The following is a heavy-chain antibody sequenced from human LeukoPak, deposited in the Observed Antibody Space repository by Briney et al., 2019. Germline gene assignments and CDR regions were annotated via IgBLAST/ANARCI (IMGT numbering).Heavy chain of an antibody. CDR1: GGTFSSYA. CDR3: ARGGAYCGGDCYSEFDS. J-gene: IGHJ4*02. CDR2: IIPIFGTA. V-gene: IGHV1-69*05. D-gene: IGHD2-21*02. Sequence: GASVKVSCKASGGTFSSYAISWVRQAPGQGLEWMGVIIPIFGTANYAQKLQGRVTMTTDTSTSTAYMELRSLRSDDTAVYYCARGGAYCGGDCYSEFDSWGQGTLVTVSS.